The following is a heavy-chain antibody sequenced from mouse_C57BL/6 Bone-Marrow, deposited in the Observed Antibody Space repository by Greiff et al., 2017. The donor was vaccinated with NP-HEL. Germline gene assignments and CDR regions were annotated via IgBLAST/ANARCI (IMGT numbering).Heavy chain of an antibody. Sequence: EVKLMESGPGLVKPSQSLSLTCSVTGYSLTSGYYWNWIRQFPGNKLEWMGYISYDGSNNYNPSLKTRISITRDTSKNQFFLKLNSVTTEDTATYYCARDWDWGQGTLVTVSA. J-gene: IGHJ3*01. CDR3: ARDWD. V-gene: IGHV3-6*01. CDR2: ISYDGSN. CDR1: GYSLTSGYY.